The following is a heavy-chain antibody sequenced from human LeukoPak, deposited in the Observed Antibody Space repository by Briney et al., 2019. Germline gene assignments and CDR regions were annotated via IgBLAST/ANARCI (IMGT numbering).Heavy chain of an antibody. CDR1: GGSISSYY. CDR3: ASGIAVAGTWVY. V-gene: IGHV4-59*01. Sequence: SETLSLTCTVSGGSISSYYWSWIRQPPGKGLEWIGYIYYSGSTNYNPSLKSRVTISVDTSKNQFSLKLSSVTAADTAVYYCASGIAVAGTWVYWGQGTLVTVSS. J-gene: IGHJ4*02. D-gene: IGHD6-19*01. CDR2: IYYSGST.